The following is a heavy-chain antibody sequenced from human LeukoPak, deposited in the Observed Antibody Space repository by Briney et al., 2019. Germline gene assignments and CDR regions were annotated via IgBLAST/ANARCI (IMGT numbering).Heavy chain of an antibody. D-gene: IGHD3-3*01. V-gene: IGHV3-21*01. J-gene: IGHJ4*02. CDR2: ISSSSSYI. CDR3: ARATGDHYDFWSGQVLGY. CDR1: GFTFSSYS. Sequence: GGSLRLSCAASGFTFSSYSMNWVRQAPGKGLEWVSSISSSSSYIYYADSVKGRFTISRDNAKKSLYLQMNSLRAEDTAVYYCARATGDHYDFWSGQVLGYWGQGTLVTVSS.